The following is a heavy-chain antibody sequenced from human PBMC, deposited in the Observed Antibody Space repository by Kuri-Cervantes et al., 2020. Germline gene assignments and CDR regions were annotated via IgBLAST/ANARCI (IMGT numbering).Heavy chain of an antibody. Sequence: ASVKVSCKASGYTFTSYDINWVRQATGQGLEWMGWMNPNSGNTGYAQKFQGRVTMTRNTSISTAYMELTSLRSDDTAVYYCATLRAQDGSSFDYWGQGTLVTVSS. CDR1: GYTFTSYD. V-gene: IGHV1-8*01. J-gene: IGHJ4*02. CDR3: ATLRAQDGSSFDY. CDR2: MNPNSGNT. D-gene: IGHD6-13*01.